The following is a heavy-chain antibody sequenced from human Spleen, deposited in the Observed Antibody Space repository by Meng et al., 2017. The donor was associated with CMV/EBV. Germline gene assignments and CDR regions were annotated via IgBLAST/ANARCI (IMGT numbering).Heavy chain of an antibody. Sequence: GESLKISCAVSGFTFSNYWMSWARQAPGKGLEWVANIKQDGSEKYYVDSVKGRFTISRDNAKNSLYLQMNSLRAEDTAVYYCTRDSYYDSNYYGMDVWGQGTTVTVSS. J-gene: IGHJ6*02. CDR3: TRDSYYDSNYYGMDV. CDR2: IKQDGSEK. CDR1: GFTFSNYW. V-gene: IGHV3-7*01. D-gene: IGHD3-3*01.